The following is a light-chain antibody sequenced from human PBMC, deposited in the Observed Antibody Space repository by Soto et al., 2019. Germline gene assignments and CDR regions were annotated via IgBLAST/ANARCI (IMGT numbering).Light chain of an antibody. V-gene: IGKV1-13*02. J-gene: IGKJ4*01. CDR2: DAS. Sequence: AIQLTQSPASLSSSVGDRVTITCRASQGISSALAWYQQKPGKAPKLLIYDASSLESGVTSRFSGSGSGTEFTITISSLQHDDFATYYCQQYNSYSPLTFGGGTKVDIK. CDR1: QGISSA. CDR3: QQYNSYSPLT.